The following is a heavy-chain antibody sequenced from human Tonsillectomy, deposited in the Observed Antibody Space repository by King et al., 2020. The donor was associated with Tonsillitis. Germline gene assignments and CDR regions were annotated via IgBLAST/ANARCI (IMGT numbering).Heavy chain of an antibody. Sequence: VQLVESGGGVVQPGRSLRLSCAASGFTFSIYGIHWVRQAPGKGLEWVAVISYDGSNEYYADSVKGRFTISRDNSKNTLYLQMNSLRAEDTAVYYCARGGTPREGFHDSTGPATYWGQGTLVTVSS. CDR3: ARGGTPREGFHDSTGPATY. CDR1: GFTFSIYG. V-gene: IGHV3-30*04. D-gene: IGHD3-22*01. J-gene: IGHJ4*02. CDR2: ISYDGSNE.